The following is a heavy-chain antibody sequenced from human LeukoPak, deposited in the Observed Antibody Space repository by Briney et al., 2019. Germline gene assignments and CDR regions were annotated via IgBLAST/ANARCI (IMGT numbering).Heavy chain of an antibody. CDR2: IYTSGST. D-gene: IGHD1-26*01. CDR3: AREGARGSYYRVTDAFDI. V-gene: IGHV4-4*07. Sequence: PSETLSLTCTVSGGSISSHYWSWIRQPAGKGLEWIGRIYTSGSTNYNPSLKSRVTMSVDTSKNQFSLKLSSVTAADTAVYYCAREGARGSYYRVTDAFDIWGQGTMVTVSS. CDR1: GGSISSHY. J-gene: IGHJ3*02.